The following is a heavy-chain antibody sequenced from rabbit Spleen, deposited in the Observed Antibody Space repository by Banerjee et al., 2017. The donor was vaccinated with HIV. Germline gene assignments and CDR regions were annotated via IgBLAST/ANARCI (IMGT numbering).Heavy chain of an antibody. CDR3: ARGPNYADGYDL. CDR2: IYAGRSADT. D-gene: IGHD6-1*01. CDR1: GFSFSSSYW. V-gene: IGHV1S45*01. J-gene: IGHJ4*01. Sequence: QEQLEESGGDLVKPGASLTLTCTASGFSFSSSYWICWVRQAPGKGLEWIACIYAGRSADTYYASWAKGRFTISKTSSTTVTLQMTSLTAADTATYFCARGPNYADGYDLWGQGTLVTVS.